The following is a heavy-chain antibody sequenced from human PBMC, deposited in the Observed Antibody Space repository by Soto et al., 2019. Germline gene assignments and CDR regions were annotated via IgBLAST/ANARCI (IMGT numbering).Heavy chain of an antibody. J-gene: IGHJ5*02. V-gene: IGHV4-34*01. CDR3: ATRITVFGLLIPPFDP. D-gene: IGHD3-3*01. Sequence: PSETLSLTGAVYGGSVNGYYWNWISQPPGKGLEWIGEINHTGGTHYNPSLKSRVTMSVDTSKNQFSLRLSSVTAADTAIYYCATRITVFGLLIPPFDPWGQGTQVTVSS. CDR1: GGSVNGYY. CDR2: INHTGGT.